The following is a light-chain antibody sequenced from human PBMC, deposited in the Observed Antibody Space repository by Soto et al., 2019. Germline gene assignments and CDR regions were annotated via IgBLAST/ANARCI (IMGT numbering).Light chain of an antibody. Sequence: EIVLTQSPVTLSLSAGEGATLSCRASQSISKYLGWYQQKPGQAPRLLIYDTSKRATGVPARFSGSGSGTDFTLTISRLDPEDFAIYYCQQRSDWRLTFGGGTKVDIK. J-gene: IGKJ4*01. CDR3: QQRSDWRLT. CDR2: DTS. CDR1: QSISKY. V-gene: IGKV3-11*01.